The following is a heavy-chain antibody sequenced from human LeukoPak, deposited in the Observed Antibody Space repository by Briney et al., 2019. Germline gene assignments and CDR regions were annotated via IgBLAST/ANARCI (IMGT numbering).Heavy chain of an antibody. V-gene: IGHV3-48*04. J-gene: IGHJ4*02. CDR1: GFTFGDYA. D-gene: IGHD6-6*01. CDR2: ISSTSSNV. Sequence: GGSLRLSCTASGFTFGDYAMSWVRQAPGKGLEWVSYISSTSSNVAYADSVKGRFTISRDNVRNSLYLQINSLRVEDTSVYYCARGGAARPDYWGQGTLVTVSS. CDR3: ARGGAARPDY.